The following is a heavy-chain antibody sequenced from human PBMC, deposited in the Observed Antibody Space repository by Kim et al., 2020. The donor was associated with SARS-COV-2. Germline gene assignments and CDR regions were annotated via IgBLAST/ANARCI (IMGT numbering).Heavy chain of an antibody. CDR2: ISYDGINK. CDR3: ARATGGSYYYGMDV. CDR1: GFTFSTYA. Sequence: GSLRLSCAASGFTFSTYAVHWVRQAPGKGLEWVAVISYDGINKYYADSVKGRFTISRDNSKNTLYLQMNSLRADDTAVYSCARATGGSYYYGMDVWGQGTTVTVSS. D-gene: IGHD1-26*01. J-gene: IGHJ6*02. V-gene: IGHV3-30-3*01.